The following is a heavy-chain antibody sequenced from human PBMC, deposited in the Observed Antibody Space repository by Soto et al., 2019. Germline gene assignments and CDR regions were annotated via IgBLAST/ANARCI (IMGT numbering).Heavy chain of an antibody. D-gene: IGHD1-26*01. Sequence: ASVKVSCKASGYTFTSTYMHWVRQAPGQGLEWMGVINPNGDRTIYAEKFQGRVTMTRDTSTATDYMELSSLSSEDTATYFCARDQSRREVYWWLDAWGKGTLVTVSS. CDR2: INPNGDRT. CDR1: GYTFTSTY. J-gene: IGHJ5*02. V-gene: IGHV1-46*01. CDR3: ARDQSRREVYWWLDA.